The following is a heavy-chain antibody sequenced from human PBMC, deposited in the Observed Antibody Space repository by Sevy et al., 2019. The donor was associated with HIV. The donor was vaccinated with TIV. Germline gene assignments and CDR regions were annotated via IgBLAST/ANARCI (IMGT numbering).Heavy chain of an antibody. CDR3: ARGRKATEEWLEELDYYYGLDV. V-gene: IGHV3-30*02. CDR2: VRNDGSNT. D-gene: IGHD3-16*01. CDR1: GFSLTTSA. Sequence: GGSLRLSCAASGFSLTTSAMHWVRQAPGKGLEWVAYVRNDGSNTSYADSVRDRMTMARDRPKNTVYLQMDSLRDEDTGIYYCARGRKATEEWLEELDYYYGLDVWGQGTTVTVSS. J-gene: IGHJ6*02.